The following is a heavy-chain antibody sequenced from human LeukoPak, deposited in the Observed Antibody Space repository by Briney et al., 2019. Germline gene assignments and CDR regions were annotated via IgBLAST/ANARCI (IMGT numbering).Heavy chain of an antibody. CDR1: GGTFSNYA. Sequence: SVKVSCKASGGTFSNYAISWVRQAPGQGLEWMGGIIPIFATPNYAQKFQGRVTITADESTSTAYMELSSLKSDDTAIYYCARGVGSYDILTGRLDYWGQGTLVTVSS. CDR2: IIPIFATP. J-gene: IGHJ4*02. CDR3: ARGVGSYDILTGRLDY. V-gene: IGHV1-69*01. D-gene: IGHD3-9*01.